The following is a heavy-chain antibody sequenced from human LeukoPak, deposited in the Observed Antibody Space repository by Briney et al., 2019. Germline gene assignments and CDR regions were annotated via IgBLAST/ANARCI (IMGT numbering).Heavy chain of an antibody. Sequence: GGSLGLSCAASGFTFSGYAMSWVRQAPGKGLEWVSLISGSATRTYYAGSVKGRFTISRDNSKNTVYLQMNGLRVEDSAVYYCAKDLSSGWYVSFDSWGQGTLVTVSS. CDR3: AKDLSSGWYVSFDS. D-gene: IGHD6-19*01. V-gene: IGHV3-23*01. J-gene: IGHJ4*02. CDR1: GFTFSGYA. CDR2: ISGSATRT.